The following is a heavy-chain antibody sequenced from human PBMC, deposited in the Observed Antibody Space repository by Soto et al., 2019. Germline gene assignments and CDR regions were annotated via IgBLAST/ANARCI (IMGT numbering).Heavy chain of an antibody. CDR2: ISGSGGST. D-gene: IGHD3-10*01. J-gene: IGHJ4*02. Sequence: PGGSLRLSCAASGFTFSSYAMSWVRQAPGKGLEWVSAISGSGGSTYYADSVKGRFTISRDNSKNTLYLQMNSLRAEDTAVYYCAKDQSPGYYGSGPNPKLDYWGQGTLVTVSS. V-gene: IGHV3-23*01. CDR3: AKDQSPGYYGSGPNPKLDY. CDR1: GFTFSSYA.